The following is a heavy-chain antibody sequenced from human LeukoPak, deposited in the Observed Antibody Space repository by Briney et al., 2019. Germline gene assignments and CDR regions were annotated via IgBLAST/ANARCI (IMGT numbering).Heavy chain of an antibody. D-gene: IGHD3-10*01. CDR2: ISAYNGNT. V-gene: IGHV1-18*01. Sequence: ASVKVSCKASGYTFTSYGISWVRQAPGQGLECMGWISAYNGNTNYAQKLQGRVTMTTDTSTSTAYMELRSLRSDDTAVYYCARGEYRITMVRGVKGDAFDIWGQGTMVTVSS. J-gene: IGHJ3*02. CDR3: ARGEYRITMVRGVKGDAFDI. CDR1: GYTFTSYG.